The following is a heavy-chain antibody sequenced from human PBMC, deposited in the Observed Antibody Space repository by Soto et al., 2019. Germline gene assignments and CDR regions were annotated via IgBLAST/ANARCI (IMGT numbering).Heavy chain of an antibody. V-gene: IGHV1-69*01. J-gene: IGHJ6*04. CDR2: IIPIFGTA. Sequence: SLKVSCKASAGTFRSYAISCVRQAPGQGLEWMGGIIPIFGTANYAQKFQGRVTITADESTSTAYMELSSLRSEDTAVYYCARGIRYYDSSGYFGNYYYYYVMDVWGKGTTAPASS. CDR1: AGTFRSYA. D-gene: IGHD3-22*01. CDR3: ARGIRYYDSSGYFGNYYYYYVMDV.